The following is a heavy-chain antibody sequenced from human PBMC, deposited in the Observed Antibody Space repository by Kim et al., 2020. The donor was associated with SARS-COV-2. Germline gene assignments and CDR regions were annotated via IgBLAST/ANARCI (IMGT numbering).Heavy chain of an antibody. CDR3: ARANSSGWYYFDY. V-gene: IGHV3-21*01. D-gene: IGHD6-19*01. J-gene: IGHJ4*02. Sequence: YADSVKGRFTISRDNAKNSLYLQMNSLRAEDTAVYYCARANSSGWYYFDYWGQGTLVTVSS.